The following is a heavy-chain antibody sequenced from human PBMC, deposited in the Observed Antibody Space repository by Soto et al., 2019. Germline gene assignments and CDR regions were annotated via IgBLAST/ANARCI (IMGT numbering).Heavy chain of an antibody. D-gene: IGHD1-1*01. J-gene: IGHJ4*02. Sequence: SETLSLTCAVYGGSFSGYYWSWIRQPPGKGLEWIGEINHSGSTNYNPSLKSRVTISVDTSKNQFSLKLSSVTAADTAVYYRARDYNWNDDDYWGQGTLVTVSS. CDR3: ARDYNWNDDDY. CDR1: GGSFSGYY. V-gene: IGHV4-34*01. CDR2: INHSGST.